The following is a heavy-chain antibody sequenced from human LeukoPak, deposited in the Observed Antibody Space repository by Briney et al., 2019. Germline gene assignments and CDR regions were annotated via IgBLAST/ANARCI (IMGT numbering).Heavy chain of an antibody. CDR1: GGSISSYY. V-gene: IGHV4-59*08. D-gene: IGHD5-18*01. Sequence: SETLSLTCTVSGGSISSYYWSWIRQPPGKGLEWIGSIYHSGSTYYNPSLKSRVTISVDTSKNQFSLKLSSVTAADTAVYYCARWIQLWLHAFDIWGQGTMVTVSS. CDR2: IYHSGST. J-gene: IGHJ3*02. CDR3: ARWIQLWLHAFDI.